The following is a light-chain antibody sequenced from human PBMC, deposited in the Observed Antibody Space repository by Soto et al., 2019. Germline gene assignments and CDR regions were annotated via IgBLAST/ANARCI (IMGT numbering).Light chain of an antibody. CDR1: HDIRTS. Sequence: DIQMTQSPSSLSASVGARVSITCQASHDIRTSLSWFQHKPGRAPKLLIYGASYLETGVPSRFRGSGSGTDFTLTISSLQPEDIATYYCQHYNNLPPFTFGPGTIVDIK. CDR2: GAS. J-gene: IGKJ3*01. V-gene: IGKV1-33*01. CDR3: QHYNNLPPFT.